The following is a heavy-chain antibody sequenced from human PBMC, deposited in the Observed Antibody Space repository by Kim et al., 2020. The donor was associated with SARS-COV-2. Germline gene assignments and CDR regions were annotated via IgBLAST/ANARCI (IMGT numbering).Heavy chain of an antibody. J-gene: IGHJ4*02. D-gene: IGHD3-10*01. CDR3: SRPMVRGGMGDY. Sequence: DSVKSRVTIPRDNSKNTLELQMTRLRAEDTAVYYCSRPMVRGGMGDYWGQGTLVTVSS. V-gene: IGHV3-66*04.